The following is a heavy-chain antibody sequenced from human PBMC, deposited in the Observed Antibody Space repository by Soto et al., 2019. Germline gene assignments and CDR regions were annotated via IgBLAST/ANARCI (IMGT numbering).Heavy chain of an antibody. CDR1: GFPLTSYG. D-gene: IGHD3-10*01. J-gene: IGHJ4*02. CDR3: VGGQFYFDY. V-gene: IGHV3-30*03. Sequence: QVQLVESGGGVVQPGRSLRLACAASGFPLTSYGMHWVREGPGKGLEWLAVISYDGSNKFYADSVKGRFTISRDNSKNTLYLQMNSLRPEDTALYYCVGGQFYFDYRGQGTLVIVSS. CDR2: ISYDGSNK.